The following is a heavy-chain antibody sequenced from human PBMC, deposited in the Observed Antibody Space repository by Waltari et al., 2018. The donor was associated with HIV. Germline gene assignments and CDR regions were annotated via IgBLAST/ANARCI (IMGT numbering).Heavy chain of an antibody. CDR2: ISAYNGNT. V-gene: IGHV1-18*01. J-gene: IGHJ4*02. CDR1: GYPFTSYG. Sequence: QVQLVQSGAEVKKPGASVKVSCKASGYPFTSYGISWVRQAPGQGLEWMGWISAYNGNTNYAQKLQGRVTMTTDTSTSTAYMELRSLRSDDTAVYYCARLPSSYTAMGDFDYWGQGTLVTVSS. D-gene: IGHD5-18*01. CDR3: ARLPSSYTAMGDFDY.